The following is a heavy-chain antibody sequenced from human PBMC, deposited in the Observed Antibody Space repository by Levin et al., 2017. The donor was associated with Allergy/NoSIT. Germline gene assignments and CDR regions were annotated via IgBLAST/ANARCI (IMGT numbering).Heavy chain of an antibody. CDR1: GFTFSTFG. D-gene: IGHD3-10*01. J-gene: IGHJ4*02. Sequence: GGSLRLSCAASGFTFSTFGMHWIRQAPGKGLEWVACVSYDGADQFYADSVRGRFSISRDNSNYMVSLLMNGLRAEDSAVYYCGKGAYCGSGYPDFGGQGTLVTVSS. CDR3: GKGAYCGSGYPDF. CDR2: VSYDGADQ. V-gene: IGHV3-30*02.